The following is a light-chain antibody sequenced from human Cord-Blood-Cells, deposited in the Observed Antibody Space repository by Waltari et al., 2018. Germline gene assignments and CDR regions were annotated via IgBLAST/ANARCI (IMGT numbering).Light chain of an antibody. CDR1: SSDVGSYNH. Sequence: QSALTQPASVSGSPGQSITISCTGTSSDVGSYNHVSWYQQHPGKAPKLMIYEGSKRPSGVSNRFSGSTSGNTASLTISGLQAEDEADYYCCSYAGSSTWVFGGGTKLTVL. CDR2: EGS. CDR3: CSYAGSSTWV. V-gene: IGLV2-23*01. J-gene: IGLJ3*02.